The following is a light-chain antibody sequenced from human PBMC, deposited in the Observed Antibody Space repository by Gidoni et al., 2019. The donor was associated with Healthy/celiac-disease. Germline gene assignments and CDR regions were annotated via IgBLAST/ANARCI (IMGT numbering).Light chain of an antibody. Sequence: EIVMTQSPAPLSVSLGERATLSCRPSQTVSSNLAWYKQRPGQAPRRLIYGASTRATGIPATFSGSGSGTEFTLTISGLRSEDFAVYYCQQNNNWPPLTFGGGTKVEIK. CDR1: QTVSSN. J-gene: IGKJ4*01. V-gene: IGKV3-15*01. CDR3: QQNNNWPPLT. CDR2: GAS.